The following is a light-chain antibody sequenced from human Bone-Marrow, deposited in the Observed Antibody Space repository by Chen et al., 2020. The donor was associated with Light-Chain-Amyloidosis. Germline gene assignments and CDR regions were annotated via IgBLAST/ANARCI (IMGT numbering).Light chain of an antibody. Sequence: QSVLTQPPSVSAAPGQKVTISCSGSTSNIGNNFVSWYQQFPGTAPKLLIYDNNRRPSGSPDRFSGSKSGTSATLGITGLQTGDEADYYCGTWDIRLGTVMFGGGTKLTVL. CDR3: GTWDIRLGTVM. V-gene: IGLV1-51*01. CDR2: DNN. CDR1: TSNIGNNF. J-gene: IGLJ3*02.